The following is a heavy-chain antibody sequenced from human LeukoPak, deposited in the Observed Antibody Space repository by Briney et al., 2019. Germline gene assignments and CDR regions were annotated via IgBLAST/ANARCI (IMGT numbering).Heavy chain of an antibody. Sequence: NPSETLSLTCAVYGGSFSGYYWSWIRQSPGKGLEWIGDINHSGSTNFNPSLKSRVTISLDTSRNQFSLNLTSVTAADTAVYYCARLGSYDKIYYYYFMDVWGQGTTVTVSS. J-gene: IGHJ6*03. D-gene: IGHD3-22*01. CDR3: ARLGSYDKIYYYYFMDV. CDR2: INHSGST. CDR1: GGSFSGYY. V-gene: IGHV4-34*01.